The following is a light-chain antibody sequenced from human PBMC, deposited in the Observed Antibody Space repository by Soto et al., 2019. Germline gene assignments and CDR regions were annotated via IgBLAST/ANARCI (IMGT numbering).Light chain of an antibody. CDR3: QESHST. CDR1: QSIGTY. Sequence: QMTQSPSSLSASVGDSVTITCRASQSIGTYLDWYQHKPGKAPKVLIYAASSLQSGVPSRFSGGGSGTDFTLTISSLQPEHFATYYCQESHSTFGQGTKLEIK. V-gene: IGKV1-39*01. CDR2: AAS. J-gene: IGKJ2*01.